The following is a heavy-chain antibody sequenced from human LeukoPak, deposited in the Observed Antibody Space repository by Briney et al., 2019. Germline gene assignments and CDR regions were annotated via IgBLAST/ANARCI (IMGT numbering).Heavy chain of an antibody. J-gene: IGHJ4*02. CDR3: ARRGSSYVDTFDY. V-gene: IGHV4-39*01. CDR1: GGSISSGGYY. CDR2: LYYSGST. Sequence: PSETLSLTCAVSGGSISSGGYYWGWIRQPPGKGLEWIGSLYYSGSTYYNPSLKSRVTISVDTSKNQFSLNLSSVTAADTAVYYCARRGSSYVDTFDYWGQGTLVTVSS. D-gene: IGHD3-9*01.